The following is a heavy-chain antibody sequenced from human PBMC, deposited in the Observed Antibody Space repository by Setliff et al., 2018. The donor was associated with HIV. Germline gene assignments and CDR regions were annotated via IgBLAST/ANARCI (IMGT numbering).Heavy chain of an antibody. CDR2: IRSKTYGGTI. J-gene: IGHJ6*03. CDR3: TRVPINSYYYMDV. D-gene: IGHD2-21*01. V-gene: IGHV3-49*04. Sequence: GGSLRLSCTASEFTFGDYAMSWVRQPPGKGLEWVGFIRSKTYGGTIKYAASVKGRFTISRDDSKNIAYLQMNSLKIEDTAVYYCTRVPINSYYYMDVWGKGTTVTVSS. CDR1: EFTFGDYA.